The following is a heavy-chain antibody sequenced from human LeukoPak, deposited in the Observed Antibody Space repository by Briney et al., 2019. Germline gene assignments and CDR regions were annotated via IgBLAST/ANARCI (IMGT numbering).Heavy chain of an antibody. Sequence: GESLKISFKGSGXSFSSYCIGWVRQTPGKGLEWMGIIYPGDSDTTYSPSFEGQVTISADKSINTAFLQWSSLKASDTAIYFCARSFFQHYSGYDIWGQGTLVTVSS. CDR2: IYPGDSDT. J-gene: IGHJ4*02. CDR1: GXSFSSYC. D-gene: IGHD5-12*01. CDR3: ARSFFQHYSGYDI. V-gene: IGHV5-51*01.